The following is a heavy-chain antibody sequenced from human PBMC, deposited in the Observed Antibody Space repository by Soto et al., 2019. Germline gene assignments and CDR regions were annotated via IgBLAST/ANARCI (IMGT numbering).Heavy chain of an antibody. CDR1: GGSIHSGGYS. Sequence: TLSLPCTVSGGSIHSGGYSWSWIRQQPGKGLEWIGYIYYRGSTYYNPSLKSPVTISVDTSKNQFSLKLSSVTAADTAMYYCARDRRYYVPGSYGDYYYYGMDVWGQGTTVTVSS. D-gene: IGHD3-10*01. CDR3: ARDRRYYVPGSYGDYYYYGMDV. CDR2: IYYRGST. V-gene: IGHV4-31*01. J-gene: IGHJ6*02.